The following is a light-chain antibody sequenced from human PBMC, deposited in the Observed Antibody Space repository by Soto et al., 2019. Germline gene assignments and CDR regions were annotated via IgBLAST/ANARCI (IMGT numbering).Light chain of an antibody. V-gene: IGLV3-9*01. J-gene: IGLJ3*02. CDR1: NIGSKN. CDR3: QVWDSSAARV. CDR2: RDS. Sequence: SYELTQPLSVSVALGQTARITCGGNNIGSKNVHWYQHKPGHAPVLVIYRDSNRPSGIPERFSGSNSGNTATLTISRAQAGDEADYYCQVWDSSAARVFGGGTKLTVL.